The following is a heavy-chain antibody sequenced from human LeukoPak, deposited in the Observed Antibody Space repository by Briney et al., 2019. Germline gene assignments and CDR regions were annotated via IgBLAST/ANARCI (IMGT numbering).Heavy chain of an antibody. CDR3: ARVGILTGSYATFDY. Sequence: PGGSLRLSCAASGFTFSNYGMTWVRQAPGKGLEWVSAISGSGDSTYYADSVKGRFTISRDNSKNTLYLQMNSLRAEDTAVYYCARVGILTGSYATFDYWGQGTLVTVSS. J-gene: IGHJ4*02. V-gene: IGHV3-23*01. D-gene: IGHD3-9*01. CDR1: GFTFSNYG. CDR2: ISGSGDST.